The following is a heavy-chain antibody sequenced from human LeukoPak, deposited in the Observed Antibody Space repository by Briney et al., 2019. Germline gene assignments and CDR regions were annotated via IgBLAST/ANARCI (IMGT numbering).Heavy chain of an antibody. Sequence: PRASVKVSCKASGGTFSSYAISWVRQAPGQGLEWMGGIIPIFGTANYAQKFQGRVTITTDESTSTAYMELSSLRSEDTAVYYCARATYGYCSSTSCSDPYYYYYMDVWGKGTTVTVSS. V-gene: IGHV1-69*05. D-gene: IGHD2-2*01. CDR1: GGTFSSYA. J-gene: IGHJ6*03. CDR3: ARATYGYCSSTSCSDPYYYYYMDV. CDR2: IIPIFGTA.